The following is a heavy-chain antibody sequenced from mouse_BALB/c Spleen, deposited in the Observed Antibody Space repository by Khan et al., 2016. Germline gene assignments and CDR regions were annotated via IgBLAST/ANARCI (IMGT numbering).Heavy chain of an antibody. CDR1: GFNIKDTY. J-gene: IGHJ2*01. CDR2: IDPENGNT. V-gene: IGHV14-3*02. D-gene: IGHD1-1*01. CDR3: ASSYYGSSYYFDY. Sequence: VQLQQSGAELVKPGASVKLSCTASGFNIKDTYMHWVKQRPEQGLEWIGRIDPENGNTKYDPKFQGKATITADTSSNTAYLQLSSLTSEDTAVYYCASSYYGSSYYFDYWGQGTTLTVSS.